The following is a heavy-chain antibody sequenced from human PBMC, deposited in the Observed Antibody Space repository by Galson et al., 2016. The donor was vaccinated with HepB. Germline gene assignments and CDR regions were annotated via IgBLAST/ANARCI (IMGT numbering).Heavy chain of an antibody. CDR1: EFTFSYYG. V-gene: IGHV3-33*01. D-gene: IGHD4-17*01. J-gene: IGHJ6*04. CDR2: IWYDERNK. Sequence: SLRLSCAASEFTFSYYGMHWVRQAPGKGLEWVAVIWYDERNKSYADSVKGRFTISRDNSKNTLYLQMNSLSAEDTAVYFCARDGPTTVATGLLQYYYGMDVWGEGTTVTVSS. CDR3: ARDGPTTVATGLLQYYYGMDV.